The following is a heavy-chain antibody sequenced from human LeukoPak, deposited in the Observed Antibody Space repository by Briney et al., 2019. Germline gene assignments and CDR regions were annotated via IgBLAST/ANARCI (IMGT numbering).Heavy chain of an antibody. CDR1: GFTSSSYW. CDR2: ISGDGTAR. Sequence: PGGSLRLSCAASGFTSSSYWMHWVRQVPGKGLVWVSRISGDGTARNYADSVKGRFTISRDNAKNSLYLQMSNLRAEYTAVYSCARGGGLDVWGQGATVTVSS. CDR3: ARGGGLDV. J-gene: IGHJ6*02. V-gene: IGHV3-74*01. D-gene: IGHD3-16*01.